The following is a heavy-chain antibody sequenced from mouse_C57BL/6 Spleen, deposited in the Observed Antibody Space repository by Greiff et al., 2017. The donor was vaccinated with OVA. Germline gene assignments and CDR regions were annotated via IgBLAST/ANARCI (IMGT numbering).Heavy chain of an antibody. J-gene: IGHJ2*01. CDR1: GYTFTDYE. CDR3: TKIYYDYPFDY. Sequence: VQLQQSGAELVRPGASVTLSCKASGYTFTDYEMHWVKQTPVHGLEWIGAIDPETGGTAYNQKFKGKAILTADKSSSTAYMELRSLTSEDSAFYYCTKIYYDYPFDYWGQGTTLTVSS. D-gene: IGHD2-4*01. V-gene: IGHV1-15*01. CDR2: IDPETGGT.